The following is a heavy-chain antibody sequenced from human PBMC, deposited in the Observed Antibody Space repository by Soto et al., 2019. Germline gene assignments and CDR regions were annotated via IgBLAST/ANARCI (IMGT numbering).Heavy chain of an antibody. D-gene: IGHD2-2*01. J-gene: IGHJ4*02. CDR2: INPSGGSA. CDR3: ARDYLSSKLSLSYFDF. V-gene: IGHV1-46*01. CDR1: GYSFISHY. Sequence: QVQLVQSGAEVTRPGASVKVSCKASGYSFISHYIHWVRQAPGQGLEWMGFINPSGGSATLAQKFQCRVTITRDTSTSSVYMELTILRSEDAAVYYCARDYLSSKLSLSYFDFWGQGTLVTVSS.